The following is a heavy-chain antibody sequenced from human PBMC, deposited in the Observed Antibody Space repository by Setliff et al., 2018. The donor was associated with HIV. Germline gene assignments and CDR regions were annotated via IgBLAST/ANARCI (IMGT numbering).Heavy chain of an antibody. Sequence: PGGSLRLSCAASGFTFNNYYMSWIRQAPGKGLEWVAVVSYDAERKYYADSVKGRFTISRDNSKNTLYLQMNSLRVEDTAAYYCARDTDYYGSGRLGYFDYWGQGTLVTVSS. CDR1: GFTFNNYY. CDR2: VSYDAERK. CDR3: ARDTDYYGSGRLGYFDY. D-gene: IGHD3-10*01. J-gene: IGHJ4*02. V-gene: IGHV3-30*03.